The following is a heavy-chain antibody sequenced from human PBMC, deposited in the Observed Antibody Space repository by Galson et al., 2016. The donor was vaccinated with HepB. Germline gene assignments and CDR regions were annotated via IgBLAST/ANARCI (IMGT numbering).Heavy chain of an antibody. D-gene: IGHD1-14*01. J-gene: IGHJ3*02. V-gene: IGHV3-23*01. CDR3: ARCLQDITGDDAFDI. Sequence: SLRLSCAASGFTFGSHAMTWVRQGPGKGLVWVVGISGGGGLTHYRHSVRGRFTISRDNAKNTLYLQMINLRAEDTAISYCARCLQDITGDDAFDIWGRGTMVTVSP. CDR2: ISGGGGLT. CDR1: GFTFGSHA.